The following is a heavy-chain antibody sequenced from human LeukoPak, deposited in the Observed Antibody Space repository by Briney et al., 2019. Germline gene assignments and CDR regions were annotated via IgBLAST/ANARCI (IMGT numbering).Heavy chain of an antibody. CDR1: GYTFTGYY. D-gene: IGHD5-12*01. CDR3: ARVAIVATITGRFDY. CDR2: INPNSGGT. Sequence: VKVSCKASGYTFTGYYMHWVRQAPGQGLEWMGWINPNSGGTNYAQKFQGRVTMTRDTSISTAYVELSRLRSDDTAVYYCARVAIVATITGRFDYWGQGTLVTVSS. J-gene: IGHJ4*02. V-gene: IGHV1-2*02.